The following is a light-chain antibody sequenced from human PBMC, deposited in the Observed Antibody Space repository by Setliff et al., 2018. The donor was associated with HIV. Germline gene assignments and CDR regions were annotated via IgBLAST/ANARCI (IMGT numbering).Light chain of an antibody. CDR2: EVS. CDR1: SSDVGDYNY. J-gene: IGLJ1*01. Sequence: QSVLAQPASVSGSPGQSITISCTGTSSDVGDYNYVSWYQQQPGKAPKLMIYEVSGRPSGVSYRFSGSKSGTTASLTISGLQTEDEADYFCSSYTSSGTLFVFGTGTKVTVL. V-gene: IGLV2-14*01. CDR3: SSYTSSGTLFV.